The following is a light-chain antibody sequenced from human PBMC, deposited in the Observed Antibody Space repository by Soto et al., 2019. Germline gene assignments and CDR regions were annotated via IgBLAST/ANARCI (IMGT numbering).Light chain of an antibody. V-gene: IGKV3-20*01. Sequence: IVTTQSPATLSVSPGERATLSCRASESVGKTLAWYQQKPGQAPRLLIYGASSRATGIPDRFSGSGSGTDFTLTISRLETEDFAVYYCWQYGSSSGLLTFGPGTKVDIK. J-gene: IGKJ3*01. CDR1: ESVGKT. CDR3: WQYGSSSGLLT. CDR2: GAS.